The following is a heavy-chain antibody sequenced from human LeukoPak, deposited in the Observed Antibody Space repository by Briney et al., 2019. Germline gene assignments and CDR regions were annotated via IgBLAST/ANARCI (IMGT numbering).Heavy chain of an antibody. Sequence: PSETLSLTCTVSGGSISSYYWSWIRQPPGKGLEWIGYIYYSGSTNYNPSLKSRVTISVDTSKNQFSLKLSSVTAADTAVYYCARANPIRITIFGVVKVFDPWGQGTLVTVSS. CDR1: GGSISSYY. J-gene: IGHJ5*02. D-gene: IGHD3-3*01. CDR3: ARANPIRITIFGVVKVFDP. V-gene: IGHV4-59*08. CDR2: IYYSGST.